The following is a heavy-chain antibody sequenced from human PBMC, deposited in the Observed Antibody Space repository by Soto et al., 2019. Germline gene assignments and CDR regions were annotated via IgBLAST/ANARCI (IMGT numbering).Heavy chain of an antibody. V-gene: IGHV4-30-4*01. D-gene: IGHD2-2*03. CDR1: DGSISSDDYY. CDR3: ARVDIVVFPAAPYYYYMDV. Sequence: PSETLSLTCTVSDGSISSDDYYWSWIRQPPGKGLEWIAYIYYSGTTYYNPSLKSRLTISIDTSKNQFSLKLTSVTAADTAVYYCARVDIVVFPAAPYYYYMDVWGNGTTVTVSS. CDR2: IYYSGTT. J-gene: IGHJ6*03.